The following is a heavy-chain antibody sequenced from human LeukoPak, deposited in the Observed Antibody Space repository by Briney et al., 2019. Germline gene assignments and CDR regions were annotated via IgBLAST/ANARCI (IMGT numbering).Heavy chain of an antibody. J-gene: IGHJ4*02. V-gene: IGHV3-53*01. CDR2: IYTGGST. D-gene: IGHD4-17*01. Sequence: GGSLRLSCAASGFTVSSTYMSWVRQAPGKGLEWVSVIYTGGSTYYADSVKGRFTISRDNSKNTLYLQMNSLRAEDTAVYYCARAFGDYPIYYWGQGTLVTVSS. CDR3: ARAFGDYPIYY. CDR1: GFTVSSTY.